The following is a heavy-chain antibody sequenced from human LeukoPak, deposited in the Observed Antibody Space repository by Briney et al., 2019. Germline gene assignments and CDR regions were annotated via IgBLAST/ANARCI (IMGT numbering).Heavy chain of an antibody. CDR1: GDSVSSSSAA. D-gene: IGHD4-17*01. J-gene: IGHJ3*02. Sequence: SQTLSLTCAISGDSVSSSSAAWNWIRQSPSRGLEWLGRTYYGSKWYNDYPVSVKSRISFNPDTSKNQFSLQLNSVTPEDTAVYYCARLDYRDYDAFDIWGQGTMVTVSS. CDR2: TYYGSKWYN. CDR3: ARLDYRDYDAFDI. V-gene: IGHV6-1*01.